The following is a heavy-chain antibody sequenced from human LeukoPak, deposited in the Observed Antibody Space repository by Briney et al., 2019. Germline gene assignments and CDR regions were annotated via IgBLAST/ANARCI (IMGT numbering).Heavy chain of an antibody. J-gene: IGHJ3*02. V-gene: IGHV4-34*01. CDR1: GGSFSGYY. Sequence: ASETLSLTCAVYGGSFSGYYWSWIRQPPGKGLEWIGEINHSGSTNYNPSPKSRVTISVGTSKNQFSLKLSSVTAADTAVYYCARDTYDAFDIWGQGTMVTVSS. D-gene: IGHD2-2*02. CDR2: INHSGST. CDR3: ARDTYDAFDI.